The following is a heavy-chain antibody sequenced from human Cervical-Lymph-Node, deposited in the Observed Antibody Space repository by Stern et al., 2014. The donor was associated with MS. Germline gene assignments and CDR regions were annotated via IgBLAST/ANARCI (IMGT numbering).Heavy chain of an antibody. D-gene: IGHD2-15*01. CDR1: GYTFTSYG. Sequence: VQLEESGAEVKKPGASVKVSCKASGYTFTSYGISWVRQAPGQGLEWMGWNSASNVNTNYSQNLQSIVTMTTDTSTSTAYMELRSLRSDDTAVYYCARGLLGSENAFDIWGQGTMVTVSS. CDR2: NSASNVNT. V-gene: IGHV1-18*01. CDR3: ARGLLGSENAFDI. J-gene: IGHJ3*02.